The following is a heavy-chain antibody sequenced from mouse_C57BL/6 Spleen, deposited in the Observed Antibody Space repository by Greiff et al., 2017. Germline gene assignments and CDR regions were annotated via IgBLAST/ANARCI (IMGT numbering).Heavy chain of an antibody. J-gene: IGHJ4*01. CDR3: ARFTTVADYYAMDY. D-gene: IGHD1-1*01. V-gene: IGHV1-64*01. CDR1: GYTFTSYW. CDR2: IHPNSGST. Sequence: QVQLQHPGAELVKPGASVKLSCKASGYTFTSYWMHWVKQRPGQGLEWIGMIHPNSGSTNYNEKFKSKATLTVDKSSSTAYMQLSSLTSEDSAVYYCARFTTVADYYAMDYWGQGTSVTVSS.